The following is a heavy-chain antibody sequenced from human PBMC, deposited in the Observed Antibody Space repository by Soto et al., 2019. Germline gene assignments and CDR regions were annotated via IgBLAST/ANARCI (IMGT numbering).Heavy chain of an antibody. CDR1: GGAFSGYY. D-gene: IGHD6-19*01. CDR2: IYYSGST. V-gene: IGHV4-34*01. Sequence: PSETLSLTCAVYGGAFSGYYWSWIRQAPGKGLEWIGSIYYSGSTYYNPSLRGRVTISVDTSKNQFSLKLSSVTAADTAVFYCARHYSSGSRNWFDPWGQGTLVTVSS. J-gene: IGHJ5*02. CDR3: ARHYSSGSRNWFDP.